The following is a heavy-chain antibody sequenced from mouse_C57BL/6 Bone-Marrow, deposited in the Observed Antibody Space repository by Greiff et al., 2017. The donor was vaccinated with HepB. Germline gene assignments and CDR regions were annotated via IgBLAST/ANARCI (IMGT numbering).Heavy chain of an antibody. J-gene: IGHJ3*01. Sequence: QVQLQQPGAELVKPGASVKLSCKASGYTFTSYWMHWVKQRPGQGLEWIGMIHPNSGSTNYNEKFKSKATLTVDKSSSTAYMQLSSLTSEDSAFYYCARPNYGFAYWGQGTLVTVSA. CDR1: GYTFTSYW. CDR2: IHPNSGST. V-gene: IGHV1-64*01. CDR3: ARPNYGFAY. D-gene: IGHD2-1*01.